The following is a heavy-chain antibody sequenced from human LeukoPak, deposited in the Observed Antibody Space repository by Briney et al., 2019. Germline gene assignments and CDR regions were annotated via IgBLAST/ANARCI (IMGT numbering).Heavy chain of an antibody. Sequence: GGSLRLSCTASGFIFSDYYLSWIRQAPGKGLEWVSYISSSGSGTSSADSVKGRFTISRDNAKNSLYLQMNSLRVEDSAVYYCVRSSSYYYFDPFDVWGQGTMVTVSS. CDR2: ISSSGSGT. CDR3: VRSSSYYYFDPFDV. V-gene: IGHV3-11*01. D-gene: IGHD3-10*01. CDR1: GFIFSDYY. J-gene: IGHJ3*01.